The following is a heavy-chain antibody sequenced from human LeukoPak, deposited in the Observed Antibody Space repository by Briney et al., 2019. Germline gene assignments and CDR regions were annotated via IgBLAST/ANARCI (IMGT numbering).Heavy chain of an antibody. CDR3: AELGITMIGGV. CDR1: GFLVNANH. J-gene: IGHJ6*04. D-gene: IGHD3-10*02. Sequence: GGSLRLSCAASGFLVNANHMNWVRQAPGKGLEWVSIIYSSDYIYYADSVKGRFIISRDNAKNSLSLQMNSLRAEDTAVYYCAELGITMIGGVWGKGTTVTISS. CDR2: IYSSDYI. V-gene: IGHV3-69-1*02.